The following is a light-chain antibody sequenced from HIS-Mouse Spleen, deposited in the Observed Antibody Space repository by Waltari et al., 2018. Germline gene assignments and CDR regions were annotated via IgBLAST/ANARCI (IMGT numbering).Light chain of an antibody. Sequence: QSVPTQPPSASGTPGQTVTISCSGSSSNLGSKTVNRYQQRPETAPKPLLYSNNQRPSGVPDRFSGSKSGTSASLAISGLQSEDEADYYCAAWDDSLNGWVFGGGTKLTVL. V-gene: IGLV1-44*01. CDR3: AAWDDSLNGWV. CDR2: SNN. J-gene: IGLJ3*02. CDR1: SSNLGSKT.